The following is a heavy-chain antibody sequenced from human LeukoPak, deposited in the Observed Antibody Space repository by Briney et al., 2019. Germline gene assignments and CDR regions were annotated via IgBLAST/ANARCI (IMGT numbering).Heavy chain of an antibody. V-gene: IGHV3-11*05. Sequence: GGSLRFSCAASGFTLSDYYVTWIRQAPGKGLEWLSYINTGSTYTNYANSVKGRFTISRDNAKNSLYLQLNSLRAEDTAVYYCTREDNWYFDLWGRGTLVTVSS. CDR2: INTGSTYT. CDR1: GFTLSDYY. J-gene: IGHJ2*01. CDR3: TREDNWYFDL.